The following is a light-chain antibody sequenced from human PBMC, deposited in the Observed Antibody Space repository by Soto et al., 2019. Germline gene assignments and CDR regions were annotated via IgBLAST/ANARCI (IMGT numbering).Light chain of an antibody. V-gene: IGKV1-39*01. CDR3: QQSFVSPWT. Sequence: DIPMTQSPSSLSASVGDRVTISCRSSQTIHKYLNWYQQRPGKAPKLLVYEATSLETGVSLKFSGSGSETEFTLTINSLQPEDFATYYCQQSFVSPWTFGQGTNIEI. CDR1: QTIHKY. CDR2: EAT. J-gene: IGKJ1*01.